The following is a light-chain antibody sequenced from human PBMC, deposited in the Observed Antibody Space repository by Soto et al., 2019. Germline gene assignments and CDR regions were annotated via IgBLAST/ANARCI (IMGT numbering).Light chain of an antibody. CDR3: QQTYSSRFT. CDR1: QTISSY. CDR2: TAS. J-gene: IGKJ3*01. V-gene: IGKV1-39*01. Sequence: DIQMTQSPSSLSASVGDRVTITCRASQTISSYLNWYRQRPGKAPHLLIYTASTLQSGVPSRFSGSGSGTYFTLTISSLQPEDFATYYCQQTYSSRFTFGPGTKVDF.